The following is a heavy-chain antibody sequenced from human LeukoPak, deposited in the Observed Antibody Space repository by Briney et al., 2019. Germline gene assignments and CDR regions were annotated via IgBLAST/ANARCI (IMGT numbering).Heavy chain of an antibody. CDR2: INPNSGGT. CDR1: GYTFTGYY. Sequence: ASVKVSCKASGYTFTGYYMHWVRQAPGQGLEWMGWINPNSGGTNYAQKFQGRVTMTRDTSISTAYMELSRLRFDDTAVYYCAREDSVGATSFDYWGQGTLVTVSS. J-gene: IGHJ4*02. V-gene: IGHV1-2*02. CDR3: AREDSVGATSFDY. D-gene: IGHD1-26*01.